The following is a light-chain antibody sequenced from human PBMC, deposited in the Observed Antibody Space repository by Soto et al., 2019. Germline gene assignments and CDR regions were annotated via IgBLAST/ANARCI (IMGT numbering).Light chain of an antibody. CDR3: QQYYNKVT. CDR1: QSVLYSSNNKNY. V-gene: IGKV4-1*01. Sequence: DIVLTQSPDSLAVSLGERATINCKSSQSVLYSSNNKNYLAWYQQKSGQPPKLLISCASTRESGVPDRFSGSGSGTDFTLTSSSLQAEDVAVYYCQQYYNKVTFGQGTRLEIK. CDR2: CAS. J-gene: IGKJ5*01.